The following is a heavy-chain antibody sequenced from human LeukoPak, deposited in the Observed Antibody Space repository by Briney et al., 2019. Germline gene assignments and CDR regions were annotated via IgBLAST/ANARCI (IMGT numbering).Heavy chain of an antibody. Sequence: ASVKVSCKASGYTFTSYGISWVRQAPGQGLEWMGWISAYNGNTNYAQKLQGRVTMTTDTSTSTAYMELRSLRSDDTAVYYCARDLVATIYFYYYYGMDVWGQGTTVTVSS. J-gene: IGHJ6*02. V-gene: IGHV1-18*01. CDR1: GYTFTSYG. D-gene: IGHD5-12*01. CDR2: ISAYNGNT. CDR3: ARDLVATIYFYYYYGMDV.